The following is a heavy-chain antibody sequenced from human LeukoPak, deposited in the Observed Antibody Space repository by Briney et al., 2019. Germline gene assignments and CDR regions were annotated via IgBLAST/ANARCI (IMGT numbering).Heavy chain of an antibody. J-gene: IGHJ6*02. D-gene: IGHD4-17*01. CDR1: GYTFTGYY. CDR3: ARGGYDYGDYGSYYSMDV. V-gene: IGHV1-2*02. CDR2: INPNSGGT. Sequence: GASVKVSCKASGYTFTGYYMHWVRQAPGQGLEWMGWINPNSGGTNYAQKFQGRVTMTRDTSINTDYMELSDLRSDDTAVYYCARGGYDYGDYGSYYSMDVWGQGTTVTVSS.